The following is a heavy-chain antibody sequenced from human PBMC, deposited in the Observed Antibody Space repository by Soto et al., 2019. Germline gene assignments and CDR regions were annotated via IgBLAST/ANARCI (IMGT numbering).Heavy chain of an antibody. Sequence: SETLSLTCTVSGGSITGSSYYWGWIRQPPGKGLEWIGSIYYSGSTYYNPSLKSRVTISVDTSKNQFSLKLSSVTAAHTSVYYCAIPLLWFGDLSYFHDWGQGTMVNVSS. D-gene: IGHD3-10*01. V-gene: IGHV4-39*01. CDR1: GGSITGSSYY. J-gene: IGHJ4*02. CDR2: IYYSGST. CDR3: AIPLLWFGDLSYFHD.